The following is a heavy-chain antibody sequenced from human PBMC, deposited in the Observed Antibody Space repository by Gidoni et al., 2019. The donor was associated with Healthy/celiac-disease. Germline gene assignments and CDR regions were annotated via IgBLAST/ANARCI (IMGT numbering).Heavy chain of an antibody. CDR1: GYTFTSYG. CDR3: ARDRDMVRGVILFYYYYYGMDV. D-gene: IGHD3-10*01. J-gene: IGHJ6*02. V-gene: IGHV1-18*01. Sequence: QVQLVQSGAEVKKPGASVKVSCKASGYTFTSYGISWVRQAPGQGLEWMGWISAYNGNTNYAQKLQGRVTMTTDTSTSTAYMELRSLRSDDTAVYYCARDRDMVRGVILFYYYYYGMDVWGQGTTVTVSS. CDR2: ISAYNGNT.